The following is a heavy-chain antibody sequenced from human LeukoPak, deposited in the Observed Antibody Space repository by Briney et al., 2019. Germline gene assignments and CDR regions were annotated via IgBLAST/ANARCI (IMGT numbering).Heavy chain of an antibody. J-gene: IGHJ4*02. CDR1: GFAFSTYG. D-gene: IGHD4-11*01. Sequence: RGSLRLSCAASGFAFSTYGMNWVRQAPGKGLEWVSSISSSSTYIYFADSVKGRFTISRDNAKNSLYLQMNSLRAEDTAVYYCARAGYSNYFDYWGQGTLVTVSS. CDR2: ISSSSTYI. CDR3: ARAGYSNYFDY. V-gene: IGHV3-21*01.